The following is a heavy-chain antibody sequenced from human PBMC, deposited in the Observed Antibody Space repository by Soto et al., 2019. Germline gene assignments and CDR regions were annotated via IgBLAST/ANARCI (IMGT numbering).Heavy chain of an antibody. V-gene: IGHV4-31*03. CDR3: ARVFDYWSGFYVY. CDR2: IYYSGST. CDR1: GGSISSGGYY. D-gene: IGHD3-3*01. Sequence: LSLTCTVSGGSISSGGYYWSWIRQHPGKGLEWIGYIYYSGSTYYNPSLKSRVTISVDTSKNQFSLRMTSLTAADTAVYFCARVFDYWSGFYVYWGQGILVTVSS. J-gene: IGHJ4*02.